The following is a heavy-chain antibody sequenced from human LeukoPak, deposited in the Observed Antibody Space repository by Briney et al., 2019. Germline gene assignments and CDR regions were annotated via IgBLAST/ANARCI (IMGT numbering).Heavy chain of an antibody. CDR2: MNPNSGNT. V-gene: IGHV1-8*03. CDR3: AREPSSGYYDSSGYYSD. CDR1: GYIFTGHY. Sequence: ASVKVSCKASGYIFTGHYLHWVRQAPGQGLEWMGWMNPNSGNTGYAQKFQGRVTITRNTSISTAYMELSRLRSDDTAVYYCAREPSSGYYDSSGYYSDWGQGTLVTVSS. D-gene: IGHD3-22*01. J-gene: IGHJ4*02.